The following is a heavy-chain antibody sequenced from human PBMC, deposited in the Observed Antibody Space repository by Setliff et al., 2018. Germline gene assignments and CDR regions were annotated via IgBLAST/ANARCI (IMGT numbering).Heavy chain of an antibody. CDR2: IYYSGST. Sequence: PSETLSLTCTVSGGSISSHYWSWIRQPPGKGLEWIGYIYYSGSTNYNPSLKSRVTISVDTSKNQFSLKLSSVTAADTAVYYCARTYYNFWSGPYYYYYYYMDVWGKGTTVTVSS. CDR1: GGSISSHY. CDR3: ARTYYNFWSGPYYYYYYYMDV. V-gene: IGHV4-59*11. J-gene: IGHJ6*03. D-gene: IGHD3-3*01.